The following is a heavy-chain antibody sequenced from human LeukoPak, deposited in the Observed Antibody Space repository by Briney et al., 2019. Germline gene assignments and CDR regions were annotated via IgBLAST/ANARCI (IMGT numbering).Heavy chain of an antibody. V-gene: IGHV3-23*01. CDR2: ITGSGTNR. D-gene: IGHD3-9*01. Sequence: GGSLRLSCVASGFTFSNYAMSWVRQAPGKGLEWVSAITGSGTNRYYADSLKGRFTTSRGNSKNTVFLQMNSLRHEDTAIYYCVIWGDYDVLTGYYVPDYWGQGTLVTVAS. CDR1: GFTFSNYA. CDR3: VIWGDYDVLTGYYVPDY. J-gene: IGHJ4*02.